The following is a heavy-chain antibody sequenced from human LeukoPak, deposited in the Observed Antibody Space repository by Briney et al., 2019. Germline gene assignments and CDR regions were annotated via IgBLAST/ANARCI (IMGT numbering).Heavy chain of an antibody. D-gene: IGHD3-9*01. CDR2: ISYDGSNK. Sequence: GRSLRLSCAASGFTFSSYAMHWVRQAPGKGLEWVAVISYDGSNKYYADSVKGRFTISRDNSKNTLYLQMNSLRAEDTAVYYCTYLTGYYGYQEYFDYWGQGTLVTVSS. CDR3: TYLTGYYGYQEYFDY. V-gene: IGHV3-30-3*01. J-gene: IGHJ4*02. CDR1: GFTFSSYA.